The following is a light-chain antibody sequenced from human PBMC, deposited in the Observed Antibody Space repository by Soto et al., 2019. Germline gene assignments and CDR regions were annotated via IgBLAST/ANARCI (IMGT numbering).Light chain of an antibody. Sequence: DIVMTQSPDSLAVSLGERATINCKSSQSILYSSNNKNYLAWYQQTVGQPPKLLTYWSSTRESGVPDRFSGRGSGTAFSLTIRSLQAEDVAVYYCQQYVDTPYTFGQGTKLEIK. CDR2: WSS. CDR1: QSILYSSNNKNY. J-gene: IGKJ2*01. V-gene: IGKV4-1*01. CDR3: QQYVDTPYT.